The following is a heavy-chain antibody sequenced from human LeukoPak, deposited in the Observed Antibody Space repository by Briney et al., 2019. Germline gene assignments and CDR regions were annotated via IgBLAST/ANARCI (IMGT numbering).Heavy chain of an antibody. CDR1: GGSISSYY. D-gene: IGHD6-13*01. J-gene: IGHJ4*02. CDR2: IYYSGST. Sequence: SETLSLTCTVSGGSISSYYWSWIRQPPGKGLEWIGYIYYSGSTNYNPSLKSRVTISVDTSKNQFSLKLSSVTAADTAVYYCARFLLPHSSSWLELDYWGQGTLVTVSS. CDR3: ARFLLPHSSSWLELDY. V-gene: IGHV4-59*01.